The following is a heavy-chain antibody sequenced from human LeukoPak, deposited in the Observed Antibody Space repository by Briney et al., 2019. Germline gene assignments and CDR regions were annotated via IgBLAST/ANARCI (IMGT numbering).Heavy chain of an antibody. V-gene: IGHV4-59*01. CDR1: SGSLSNDY. Sequence: SETLSLTCTVSSGSLSNDYWSWVRQPPGKELEWIGYISNVGSTNYSPSLKSRVTISADRSKNQFSLKLTSVSAADTAVYYCARGAVVGGFDYWGQGTLVTVSS. J-gene: IGHJ4*02. D-gene: IGHD2-15*01. CDR2: ISNVGST. CDR3: ARGAVVGGFDY.